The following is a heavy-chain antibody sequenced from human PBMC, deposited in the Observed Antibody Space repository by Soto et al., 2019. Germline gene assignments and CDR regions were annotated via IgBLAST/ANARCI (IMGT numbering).Heavy chain of an antibody. CDR1: GFTFTRAW. D-gene: IGHD6-25*01. V-gene: IGHV3-15*07. J-gene: IGHJ4*01. Sequence: PGGSLRLSCAASGFTFTRAWIHWVRQAPGQGLEWVGRIKSRSDGGAADYAAPVRGRFSISRDDSQNMLYLQMDSLTAEDTAMYYCTTDAALPPYYVHYWGQGTLVTVSS. CDR3: TTDAALPPYYVHY. CDR2: IKSRSDGGAA.